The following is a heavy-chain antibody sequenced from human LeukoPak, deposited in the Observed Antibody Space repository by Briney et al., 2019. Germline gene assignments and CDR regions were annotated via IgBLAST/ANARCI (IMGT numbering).Heavy chain of an antibody. CDR2: ISGDGGST. CDR3: AKELEPREGYYYGMDV. D-gene: IGHD1-14*01. V-gene: IGHV3-43*02. Sequence: GGSLRLSCAASGFTFDDYAMHWVRQAPGKGLEWVSLISGDGGSTYYADSVKGRFTISRDNSKNSLYLQMNSLRTEDTALYYCAKELEPREGYYYGMDVWGQGTTVTVSS. J-gene: IGHJ6*02. CDR1: GFTFDDYA.